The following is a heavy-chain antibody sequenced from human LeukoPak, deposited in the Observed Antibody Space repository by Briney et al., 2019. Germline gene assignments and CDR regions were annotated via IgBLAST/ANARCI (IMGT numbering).Heavy chain of an antibody. CDR2: ISNYGETT. J-gene: IGHJ3*02. CDR3: VKDGWDI. V-gene: IGHV3-23*01. Sequence: GGSLRLSCAASGFTLRSYDMNWVRQAPGKGLEWVSVISNYGETTHYGYSVKGRFTISRDNSKNMLYLQMNSLRAEDTALYYCVKDGWDIWGQGTMVTVSS. D-gene: IGHD2-2*03. CDR1: GFTLRSYD.